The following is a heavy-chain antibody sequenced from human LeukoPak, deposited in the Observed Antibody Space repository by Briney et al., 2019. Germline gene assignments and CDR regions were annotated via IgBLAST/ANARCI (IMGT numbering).Heavy chain of an antibody. CDR2: IRGGGGSA. V-gene: IGHV3-23*01. CDR3: ARDPNGDYIGAFDM. J-gene: IGHJ3*02. CDR1: GFTFSAYA. Sequence: GGSLRLSCTASGFTFSAYAMMWVRQAPGKGPEGVSAIRGGGGSAFYADSVKGRFTISRDSSKYTLFLQMNSLRAEDTAVYYCARDPNGDYIGAFDMWGPGTMVTVSS. D-gene: IGHD4-17*01.